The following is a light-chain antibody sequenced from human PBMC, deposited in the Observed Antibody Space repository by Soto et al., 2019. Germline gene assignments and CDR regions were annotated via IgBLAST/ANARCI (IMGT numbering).Light chain of an antibody. Sequence: VLAQPASVSGSPGQSITISCTGTSSDVGGYNYVSWYQQHPGKAPKLMIYDVSNRPSGVSNRFSGSKSGNTASLTISGLQAEDEADYYCSSYTSSSIYVFGTGTKVTVL. CDR1: SSDVGGYNY. V-gene: IGLV2-14*01. CDR3: SSYTSSSIYV. CDR2: DVS. J-gene: IGLJ1*01.